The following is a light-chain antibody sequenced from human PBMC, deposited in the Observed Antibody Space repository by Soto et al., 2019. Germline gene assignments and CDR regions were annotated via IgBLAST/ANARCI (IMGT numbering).Light chain of an antibody. Sequence: EIVLTQSPGTLSLSPGERATLSCRASQSVSTSYLTWYQQKPGQAPRVLVYGASRRATGIPDRFSGSGSGTDFTLTISRLEPEDFAVYYCQQYGSSPGYTFGKGTKLEIK. CDR1: QSVSTSY. V-gene: IGKV3-20*01. J-gene: IGKJ2*01. CDR3: QQYGSSPGYT. CDR2: GAS.